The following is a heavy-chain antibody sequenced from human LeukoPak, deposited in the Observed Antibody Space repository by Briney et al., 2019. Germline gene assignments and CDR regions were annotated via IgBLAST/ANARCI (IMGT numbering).Heavy chain of an antibody. V-gene: IGHV3-23*01. CDR1: GFTFSSYA. CDR2: ISGDSGGST. CDR3: ARGGSSSWYPNFDY. D-gene: IGHD6-13*01. J-gene: IGHJ4*02. Sequence: GGSLRLSCAASGFTFSSYAMTWVRQAPGKGLEWVSIISGDSGGSTYYADSVKGRFTISRDNSKNTLYLQMNSLRAEDTALYYCARGGSSSWYPNFDYWGQGTLVTVSS.